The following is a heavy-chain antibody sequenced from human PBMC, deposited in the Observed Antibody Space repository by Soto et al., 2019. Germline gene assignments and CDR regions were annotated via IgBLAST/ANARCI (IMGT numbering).Heavy chain of an antibody. J-gene: IGHJ4*02. CDR1: GLTFRNYG. CDR3: AKHRYSNSPGHLEY. Sequence: QVQLVESGGGVVQPGRSLRLSCTASGLTFRNYGMHWVRQAPGKGLEWVAVISDDGSDKYYGDSVKVRFTISRDNSKNTLYLEMNSLRAEDTAVYYCAKHRYSNSPGHLEYWGQGTLVTVSS. V-gene: IGHV3-30*18. CDR2: ISDDGSDK. D-gene: IGHD6-6*01.